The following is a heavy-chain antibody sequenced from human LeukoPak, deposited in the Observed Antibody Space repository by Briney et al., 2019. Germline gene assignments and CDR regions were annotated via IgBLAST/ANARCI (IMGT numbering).Heavy chain of an antibody. CDR2: IWYDGSNK. Sequence: GGSLRLSCVASGFTFSGHGMHWVRQAPGKGLEWVAVIWYDGSNKYHANSVKGRFTISRDNSKNTLYLQMNSLRVEDTAVYYCARATPHYYGMDVWGQGTTVTVSS. J-gene: IGHJ6*02. CDR3: ARATPHYYGMDV. CDR1: GFTFSGHG. V-gene: IGHV3-33*01.